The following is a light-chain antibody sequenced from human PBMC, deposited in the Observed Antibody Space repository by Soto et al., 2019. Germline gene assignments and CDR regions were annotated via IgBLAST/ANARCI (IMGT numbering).Light chain of an antibody. J-gene: IGKJ5*01. V-gene: IGKV3-20*01. CDR3: HQYDNWPKT. Sequence: EFVLTHSPGTLSLSPCERAALSCSAGQTVRNNYVSWYQQTCGQAPKLMNYAASSRATSIPDRFGGSWSGTECTLTSSRLQSDVFAVYYCHQYDNWPKTFGQGTSLE. CDR2: AAS. CDR1: QTVRNNY.